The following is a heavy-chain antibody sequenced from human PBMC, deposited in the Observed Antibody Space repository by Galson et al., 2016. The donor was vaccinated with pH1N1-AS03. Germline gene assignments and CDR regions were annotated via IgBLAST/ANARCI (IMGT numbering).Heavy chain of an antibody. CDR2: IHSSGST. Sequence: LSLTCTVSGDSITSGNYFWSWVRQPAGKGLEWIGRIHSSGSTDYNSSLKGRVIISVDTSNNEFSLKLSSVTAADTAVYYCARDLGAGGPEDSWGPGTRVTISS. D-gene: IGHD3-3*01. CDR3: ARDLGAGGPEDS. V-gene: IGHV4-61*02. J-gene: IGHJ4*02. CDR1: GDSITSGNYF.